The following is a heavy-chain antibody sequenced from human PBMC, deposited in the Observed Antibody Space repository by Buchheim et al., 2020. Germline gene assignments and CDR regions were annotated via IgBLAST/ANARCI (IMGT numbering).Heavy chain of an antibody. V-gene: IGHV3-30-3*01. CDR3: ARDSDYSGWAANDY. D-gene: IGHD6-19*01. J-gene: IGHJ4*02. CDR1: GFTFSSYA. CDR2: ISYDGSNK. Sequence: QVQLVESGGGVVQPGRSLRLSCAASGFTFSSYAMHWVRQAPGKGLEWVAVISYDGSNKYYADSVQGRFTISRDNSKNTLYLQMNSLRAEDAAVYYCARDSDYSGWAANDYWGQGTL.